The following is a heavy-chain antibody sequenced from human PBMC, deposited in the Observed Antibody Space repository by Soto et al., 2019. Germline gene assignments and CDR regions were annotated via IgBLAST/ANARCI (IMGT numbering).Heavy chain of an antibody. J-gene: IGHJ5*02. CDR1: GFSFTGYY. V-gene: IGHV1-2*02. CDR3: AKALTPQLAYWLDP. CDR2: INAHSGGT. D-gene: IGHD6-6*01. Sequence: ASVKVSCKASGFSFTGYYIHWLRQAPGQGLEWMGWINAHSGGTEYAQKFQGRVTLTRDTSIATAYLTLTSLTSDDTALYYCAKALTPQLAYWLDPWGQGPQVTVSS.